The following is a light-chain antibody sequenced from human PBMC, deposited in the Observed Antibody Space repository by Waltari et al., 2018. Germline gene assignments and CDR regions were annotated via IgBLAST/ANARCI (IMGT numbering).Light chain of an antibody. Sequence: AIRRTQSPSSFAASTGDRVTITCRASQGISSYLAWYQQKPGKAPKLLIYAASTLQSVVPSRFSGSGSGTDFTLTLSCLQSEDFATYYCQQYYSYLLTFGVGTKVEIK. CDR1: QGISSY. CDR2: AAS. CDR3: QQYYSYLLT. J-gene: IGKJ4*01. V-gene: IGKV1-8*01.